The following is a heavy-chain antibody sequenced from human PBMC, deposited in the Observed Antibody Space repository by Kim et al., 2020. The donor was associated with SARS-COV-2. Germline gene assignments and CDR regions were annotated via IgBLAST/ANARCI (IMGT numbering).Heavy chain of an antibody. V-gene: IGHV3-74*01. CDR3: ARSGHIAVATFDY. CDR1: GFTFSSYW. D-gene: IGHD6-19*01. J-gene: IGHJ4*02. CDR2: INSDGSST. Sequence: GGSLRLSCAASGFTFSSYWMHWVRQAPGKGLVWVSRINSDGSSTSYADSVKGRFTISRDNAKNTLYLQMNSLRAEDTAVYYCARSGHIAVATFDYWGQGTLVTVSS.